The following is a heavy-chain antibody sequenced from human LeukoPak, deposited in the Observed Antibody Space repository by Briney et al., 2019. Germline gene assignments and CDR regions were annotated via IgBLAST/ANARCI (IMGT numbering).Heavy chain of an antibody. D-gene: IGHD1-26*01. CDR2: IKQDGGEK. Sequence: GGSLRLSCVTSGFAFSSYWMSWVRQAPGKGLEWVANIKQDGGEKYYVDSVKGRFTISRDNAKNSLFLQMNSLRVEDTAVYYCARLGGSYYTYWGQGTLVTVSS. CDR3: ARLGGSYYTY. V-gene: IGHV3-7*01. J-gene: IGHJ4*02. CDR1: GFAFSSYW.